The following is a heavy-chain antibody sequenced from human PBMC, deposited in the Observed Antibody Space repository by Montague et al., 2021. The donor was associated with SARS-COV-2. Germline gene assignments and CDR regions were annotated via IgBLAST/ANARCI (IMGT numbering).Heavy chain of an antibody. CDR2: IYFSGGA. Sequence: SETLSLTCTVSGGSISSYYWFWIRQPPGKGLEWIGNIYFSGGANYNPSLKSRVAISVDTSKNEISLNLKSVTAADTAVYYCASAFPYDALEPWGQGTLVTVSS. CDR3: ASAFPYDALEP. V-gene: IGHV4-59*01. CDR1: GGSISSYY. D-gene: IGHD3-22*01. J-gene: IGHJ5*02.